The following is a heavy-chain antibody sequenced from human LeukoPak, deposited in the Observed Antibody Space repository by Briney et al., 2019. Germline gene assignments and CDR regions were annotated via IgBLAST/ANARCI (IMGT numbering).Heavy chain of an antibody. D-gene: IGHD3-22*01. CDR2: ISAYNGNT. CDR1: GYTFTSYG. V-gene: IGHV1-18*01. J-gene: IGHJ4*02. CDR3: ARGRYSYDSGGYLDY. Sequence: GASVKVSCKASGYTFTSYGISWVRQAPGQGLEWMGWISAYNGNTNYAQKLQGRVTMTTDTSTSTAYMELRSLRSDDTAVYYCARGRYSYDSGGYLDYWGQGTLVTVSS.